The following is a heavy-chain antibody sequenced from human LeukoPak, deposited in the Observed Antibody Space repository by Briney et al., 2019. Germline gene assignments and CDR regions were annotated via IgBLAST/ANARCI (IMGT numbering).Heavy chain of an antibody. CDR1: GFTFNIAW. D-gene: IGHD2-21*02. Sequence: PGGSLRLSCAASGFTFNIAWMTWVRQAPGKGLEWVGRIKSKTDGGTAEYAAPVTGRFIISRDDSKNTLYLQMNSLETEDTAVYYCTTDSPIVVVTAIQPWGQGTLVTVSS. V-gene: IGHV3-15*01. J-gene: IGHJ4*02. CDR2: IKSKTDGGTA. CDR3: TTDSPIVVVTAIQP.